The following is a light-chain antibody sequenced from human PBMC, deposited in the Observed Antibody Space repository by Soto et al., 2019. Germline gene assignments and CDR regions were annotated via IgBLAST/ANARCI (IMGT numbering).Light chain of an antibody. CDR3: QQYDNWTPFT. J-gene: IGKJ3*01. V-gene: IGKV3-15*01. Sequence: EIVMTQSPVTLSVSPGERATLSCRASQSVGSHLAWYQQRPGQAPRLLIYGASYRATGIPARFSGSGSGTDFTLIIISLQSEDFAVYYCQQYDNWTPFTFGPGTKVDI. CDR1: QSVGSH. CDR2: GAS.